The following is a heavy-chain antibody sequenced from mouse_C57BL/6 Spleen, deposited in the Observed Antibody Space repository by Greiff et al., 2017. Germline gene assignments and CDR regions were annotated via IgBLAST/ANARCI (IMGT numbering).Heavy chain of an antibody. D-gene: IGHD1-1*01. V-gene: IGHV5-17*01. CDR1: GFTFSDYG. CDR3: AGAITTVVGDWYFDV. J-gene: IGHJ1*03. CDR2: ISSGSSTI. Sequence: EVKLVESGGGLVKPGGSLKLSCAASGFTFSDYGMHWVRQAPEKGLEWVAYISSGSSTIYYADTVKGRFTISRDNAKNTLFLQRTSLRSEDTAMYYCAGAITTVVGDWYFDVWGTGTTVTVSS.